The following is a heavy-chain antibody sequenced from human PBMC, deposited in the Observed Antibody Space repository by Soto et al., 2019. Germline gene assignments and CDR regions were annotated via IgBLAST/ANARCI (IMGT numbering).Heavy chain of an antibody. Sequence: EVQLLESGGGLVQPGGSRRLSCAASGFTFRDYGMSWVRQAPGKGLEWVSGISGGAIYYADSVKGRFVISRDDSKNTLYLEMDSLRVEDTAVYYCTKDSGWTSADWGQGTLVTVSS. CDR2: ISGGAI. CDR1: GFTFRDYG. D-gene: IGHD3-10*01. J-gene: IGHJ4*02. V-gene: IGHV3-23*01. CDR3: TKDSGWTSAD.